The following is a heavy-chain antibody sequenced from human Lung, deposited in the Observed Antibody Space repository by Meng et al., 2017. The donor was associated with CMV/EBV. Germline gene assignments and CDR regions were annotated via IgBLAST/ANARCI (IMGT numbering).Heavy chain of an antibody. J-gene: IGHJ4*02. Sequence: EVQLLESXXGLVQPGGSLRLPCAASGFTFSNYAMNWVRQAPGKGLEWVSTISQSGDATYYADSVQGRFTISRDNSKNTLFLQMNSLRADDTAVYYCGRSNHFDYWGQGTLVNVSS. CDR1: GFTFSNYA. CDR3: GRSNHFDY. V-gene: IGHV3-23*01. D-gene: IGHD1-14*01. CDR2: ISQSGDAT.